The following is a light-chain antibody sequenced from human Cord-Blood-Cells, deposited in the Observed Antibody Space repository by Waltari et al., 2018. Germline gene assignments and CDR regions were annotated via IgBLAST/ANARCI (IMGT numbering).Light chain of an antibody. CDR2: GAS. J-gene: IGKJ1*01. CDR1: QSVSSN. Sequence: EIVMTQSPATLSVSPGERATLSCRASQSVSSNLAWYQQKPGQSPRLLLYGASTRATGIPARFRGSGSWTEFTRTISSLQSEDFAVYYCQQYNNWPAWTFGQGTKVEIK. V-gene: IGKV3-15*01. CDR3: QQYNNWPAWT.